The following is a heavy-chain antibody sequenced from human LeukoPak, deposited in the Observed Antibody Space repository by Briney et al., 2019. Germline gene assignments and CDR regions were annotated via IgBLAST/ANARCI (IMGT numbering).Heavy chain of an antibody. Sequence: PGGSLRLSRAASGFTVSTKYMNWVRQAPGKGLGWVSIIYSGGDTYYTDSVRGRFTLSRDNSKNTLYLQMNSLRTEDTAVYYCARVGDHYHWYFDLWGRGTLVTVSS. CDR2: IYSGGDT. CDR1: GFTVSTKY. V-gene: IGHV3-53*01. CDR3: ARVGDHYHWYFDL. J-gene: IGHJ2*01. D-gene: IGHD3-10*01.